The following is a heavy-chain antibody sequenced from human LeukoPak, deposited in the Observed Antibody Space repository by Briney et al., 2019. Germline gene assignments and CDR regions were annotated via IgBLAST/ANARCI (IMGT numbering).Heavy chain of an antibody. CDR1: GGSISSSSYY. V-gene: IGHV4-39*01. D-gene: IGHD5-18*01. J-gene: IGHJ4*02. CDR3: ARRLAMAAFDY. CDR2: IYYSGST. Sequence: PSETLSLTCTVSGGSISSSSYYWGWIRQPPGKGLEWIGSIYYSGSTYYNPSLKSRVTISVDTSKNQFSLKLSSVTAADTAVYYCARRLAMAAFDYWGQGTLVTVSS.